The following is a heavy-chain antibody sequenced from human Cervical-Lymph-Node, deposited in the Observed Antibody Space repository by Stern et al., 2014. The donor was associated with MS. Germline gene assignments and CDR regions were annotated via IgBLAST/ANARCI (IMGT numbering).Heavy chain of an antibody. Sequence: VQLEESGGGVVQPGRSLRLSCAASGFTFRSYALHWVRQAPGKGLEWVAVISYDGSNKYYADSVKGRFTISRDNSKNTLYLQMNSLRAEDTAVYYCARGVRQWLVDYWGQGTLVTVSS. J-gene: IGHJ4*02. D-gene: IGHD6-19*01. CDR3: ARGVRQWLVDY. CDR1: GFTFRSYA. V-gene: IGHV3-30*01. CDR2: ISYDGSNK.